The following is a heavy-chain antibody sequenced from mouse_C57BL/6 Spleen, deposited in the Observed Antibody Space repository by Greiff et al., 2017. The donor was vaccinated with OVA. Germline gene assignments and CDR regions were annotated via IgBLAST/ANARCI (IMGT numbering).Heavy chain of an antibody. V-gene: IGHV5-2*01. CDR3: ARGGDYYGSSSYWYFDV. Sequence: EVQGVESGGGLVQPGESLKLSCESNDYDFPSHDMSWVRKTPEKRLEWVAGINSDGGSTYYPDTMEGRVIISRDNTKKTLYLQMSSLRSEDTALYYCARGGDYYGSSSYWYFDVWGTGTTVTVSS. D-gene: IGHD1-1*01. J-gene: IGHJ1*03. CDR1: DYDFPSHD. CDR2: INSDGGST.